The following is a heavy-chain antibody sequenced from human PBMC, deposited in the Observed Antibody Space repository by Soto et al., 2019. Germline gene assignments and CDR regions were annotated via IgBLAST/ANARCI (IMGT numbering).Heavy chain of an antibody. J-gene: IGHJ4*02. V-gene: IGHV4-31*03. CDR3: TTDTLYDFWSGYSLFDY. CDR2: INHSGST. Sequence: SETLSLTCTVSGGSISSGGYYWSWLRQHPGKGLEWIGYINHSGSTNYNPSLKSRVTISVDTSKNQFSLKLSSVTAEDTAVYYCTTDTLYDFWSGYSLFDYWGQGTLVTVSS. CDR1: GGSISSGGYY. D-gene: IGHD3-3*01.